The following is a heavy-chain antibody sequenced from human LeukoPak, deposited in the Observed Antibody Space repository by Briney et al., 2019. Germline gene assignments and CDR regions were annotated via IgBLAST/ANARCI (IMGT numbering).Heavy chain of an antibody. Sequence: GGSLRLSCAASGFTFSDYYMSWIRQAPGKGLEWVSSISSSSSYIYYADSVKGRFTISRDNAKNSLYLQMNSLRAEDTAVYYCARDRGEWELYNWFDPWGQGTLITVSS. CDR3: ARDRGEWELYNWFDP. J-gene: IGHJ5*02. CDR2: ISSSSSYI. V-gene: IGHV3-11*06. D-gene: IGHD1-26*01. CDR1: GFTFSDYY.